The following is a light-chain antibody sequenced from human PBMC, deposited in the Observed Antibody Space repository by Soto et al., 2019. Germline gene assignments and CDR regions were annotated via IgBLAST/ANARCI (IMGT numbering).Light chain of an antibody. J-gene: IGKJ1*01. CDR2: WAS. CDR3: QQYYITHRT. CDR1: QSVLYSSNNKNY. V-gene: IGKV4-1*01. Sequence: IVMTQSPDSLAVSLGERATINCRSSQSVLYSSNNKNYLAWYQQKPGQPPKLLIYWASTRESGVPDRFSGSGSGTDFTLTISSLQAEDVAVYYCQQYYITHRTFGQGTKVDI.